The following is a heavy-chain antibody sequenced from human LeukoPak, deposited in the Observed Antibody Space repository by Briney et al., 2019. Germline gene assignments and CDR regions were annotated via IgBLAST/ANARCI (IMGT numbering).Heavy chain of an antibody. CDR1: GGSISSGSYY. D-gene: IGHD1-26*01. CDR3: ARDVGVGSDRMNAFDI. V-gene: IGHV4-61*02. Sequence: SETLSLTCTVSGGSISSGSYYWSWIRQPAGKGLEWIGRIYTSGSTYYNPSLKSRVTISVDKSKNHFSLKLSSVTAADTAVHYCARDVGVGSDRMNAFDIWGQGTMVTVSS. J-gene: IGHJ3*02. CDR2: IYTSGST.